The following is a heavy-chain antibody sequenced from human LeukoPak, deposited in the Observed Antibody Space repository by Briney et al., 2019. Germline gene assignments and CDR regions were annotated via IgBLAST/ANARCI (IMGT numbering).Heavy chain of an antibody. CDR2: ISGSGDST. D-gene: IGHD5-12*01. CDR1: GFTVSSNY. J-gene: IGHJ5*02. CDR3: AKLSGHSAYDTMDT. V-gene: IGHV3-23*01. Sequence: AGGSLRLSCAASGFTVSSNYMSWVRQAPGKGLEWVSAISGSGDSTYYADSVKGRFTISRDNSKNTLYLQMNSLRAEDTAVYYCAKLSGHSAYDTMDTWGQGTLVTVSS.